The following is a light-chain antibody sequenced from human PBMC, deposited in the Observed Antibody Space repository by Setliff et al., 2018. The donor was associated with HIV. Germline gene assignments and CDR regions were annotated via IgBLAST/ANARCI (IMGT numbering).Light chain of an antibody. Sequence: QSALTQPASVSGSPGQSITISCTGTSSDVGGYKYVSWYQQHPGKAPKLMIYEVTDRPSGVSNRFSGSKSGNTASLTISGLQAEDEADYCCFSYTSNSTLVFGGGTKVTVL. J-gene: IGLJ2*01. V-gene: IGLV2-14*01. CDR3: FSYTSNSTLV. CDR2: EVT. CDR1: SSDVGGYKY.